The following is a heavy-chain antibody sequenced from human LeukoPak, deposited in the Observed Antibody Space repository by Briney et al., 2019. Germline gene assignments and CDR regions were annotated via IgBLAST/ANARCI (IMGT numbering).Heavy chain of an antibody. J-gene: IGHJ4*02. Sequence: PGGSLRLPCAASGFTFSRYTMSWVRQAPGKGLEWVSYISSCNYIFNSNSVKGRFIVSRDNAQNSLYLQMNSLRAEDTAVYYCARDREDSYVRFDFWGQGTLVTVSS. CDR2: ISSCNYI. CDR3: ARDREDSYVRFDF. CDR1: GFTFSRYT. D-gene: IGHD5-24*01. V-gene: IGHV3-21*01.